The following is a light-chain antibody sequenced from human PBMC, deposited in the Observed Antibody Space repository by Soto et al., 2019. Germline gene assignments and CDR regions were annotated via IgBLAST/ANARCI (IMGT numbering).Light chain of an antibody. V-gene: IGKV3-20*01. CDR2: GAS. CDR1: QIFSSDY. CDR3: QQYGSSPYT. J-gene: IGKJ2*01. Sequence: EVVLTQSPGTLSLSPGERATLSCRASQIFSSDYLAWYQQKPGQAPRLLIYGASTRATHIPDRFSGSGSGTDFTLTISRLEPEDSAVYYCQQYGSSPYTFGQGTKLEIK.